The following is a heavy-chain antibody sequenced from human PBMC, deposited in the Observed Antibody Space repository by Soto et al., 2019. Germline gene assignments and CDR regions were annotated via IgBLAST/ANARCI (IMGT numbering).Heavy chain of an antibody. CDR1: GFTFSSYA. CDR3: AKYRRRGLWFGELLEASTTFDY. Sequence: GGSLRLSCAASGFTFSSYAMSWVRQAPGKGLEWVSAISGSGGSTYYADSVKGRFTISRDNSKNTLYLQMNSLRAEDTAVYYCAKYRRRGLWFGELLEASTTFDYWG. J-gene: IGHJ4*01. D-gene: IGHD3-10*01. CDR2: ISGSGGST. V-gene: IGHV3-23*01.